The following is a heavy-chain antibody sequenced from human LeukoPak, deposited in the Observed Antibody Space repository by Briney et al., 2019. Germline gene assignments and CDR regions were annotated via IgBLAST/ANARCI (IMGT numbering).Heavy chain of an antibody. J-gene: IGHJ4*02. CDR2: ISAYNGNT. V-gene: IGHV1-18*01. Sequence: ASVKVSCKASGYTFTSYGISWVRQARGQGLEWMGWISAYNGNTNYAQKLQGRVTMTTDTSTSTAYMEPRSLRSDDTAVYYCARAPSTTWLQSLVDYWGQGTLVSVSS. D-gene: IGHD5-24*01. CDR1: GYTFTSYG. CDR3: ARAPSTTWLQSLVDY.